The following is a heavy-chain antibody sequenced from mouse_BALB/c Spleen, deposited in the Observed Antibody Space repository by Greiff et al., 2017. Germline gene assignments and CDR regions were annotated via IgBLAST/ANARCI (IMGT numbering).Heavy chain of an antibody. V-gene: IGHV7-3*02. CDR1: GFTFTDYY. Sequence: EVKLMESGGGLVQPGGSLRLSCATSGFTFTDYYMSWVRQPPGKALEWLGFIRNKANGYTTEYSASVKGRFTISRDNSQSILYLQMNTLRAEDSATYYCARDRAGDYAMDYWGQGTSVTVSS. CDR2: IRNKANGYTT. CDR3: ARDRAGDYAMDY. J-gene: IGHJ4*01.